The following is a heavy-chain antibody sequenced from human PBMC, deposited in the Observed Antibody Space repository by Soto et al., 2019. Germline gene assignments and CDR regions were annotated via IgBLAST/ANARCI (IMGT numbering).Heavy chain of an antibody. D-gene: IGHD3-22*01. CDR3: ARGDATKIVVTTYYAMDV. J-gene: IGHJ6*02. CDR1: GGSLSNYG. CDR2: IIPVFGTP. Sequence: QVQLVQSGAEVKKPGSSVKVSCKASGGSLSNYGISWVRQAPGQGLEWMGAIIPVFGTPNYAQKFQDRVTINADEDTTTVYMAVRSLTSEDTAVYSCARGDATKIVVTTYYAMDVWGQGTTVTVSS. V-gene: IGHV1-69*12.